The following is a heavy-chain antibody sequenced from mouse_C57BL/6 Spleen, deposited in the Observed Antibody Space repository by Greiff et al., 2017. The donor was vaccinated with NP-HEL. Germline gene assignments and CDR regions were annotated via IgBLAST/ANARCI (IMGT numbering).Heavy chain of an antibody. CDR2: IYPRDGST. V-gene: IGHV1-85*01. J-gene: IGHJ1*03. CDR3: ARSYGSSYPYFEV. D-gene: IGHD1-1*01. CDR1: GYTFTSYD. Sequence: QVQLQQSGPELVKPGASVKLSCKASGYTFTSYDINWVKQRPGQGLEWIGWIYPRDGSTKYNEKFKGKATLTVDTSSSTAYMELHSLTSEDSAVYFCARSYGSSYPYFEVWGTGTTVTVSS.